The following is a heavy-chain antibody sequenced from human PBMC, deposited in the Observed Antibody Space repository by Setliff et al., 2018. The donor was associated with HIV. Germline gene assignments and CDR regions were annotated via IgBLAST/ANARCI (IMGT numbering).Heavy chain of an antibody. CDR3: ARGGRSLAAQTWFDP. V-gene: IGHV4-34*01. CDR2: VNHSGST. D-gene: IGHD6-6*01. CDR1: GGSFSDYY. J-gene: IGHJ5*02. Sequence: ASETLSLTCAVYGGSFSDYYWSWIRQPPGKGLEWIGEVNHSGSTNYNPSLKSRVTISVDTSKNQFSLKLSSVTAADTAVYYCARGGRSLAAQTWFDPWGQGTLVTV.